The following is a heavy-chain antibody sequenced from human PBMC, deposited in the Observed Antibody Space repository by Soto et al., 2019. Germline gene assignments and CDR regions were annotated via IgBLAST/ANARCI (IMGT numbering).Heavy chain of an antibody. J-gene: IGHJ4*01. V-gene: IGHV4-59*01. CDR2: ILYSGST. D-gene: IGHD1-20*01. Sequence: PSETLSLTCIVSGVSISNYYWSWIRQPPGKGLEWIGYILYSGSTNYNPSLKSRVTLSVDTSKNQFSLKLSSVTAADTAVYYCARDITGLTPFDNWGQGAQVTVSS. CDR3: ARDITGLTPFDN. CDR1: GVSISNYY.